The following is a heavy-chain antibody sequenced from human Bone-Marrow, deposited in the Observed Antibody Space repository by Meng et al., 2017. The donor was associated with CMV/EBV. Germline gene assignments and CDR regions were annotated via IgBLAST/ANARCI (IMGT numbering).Heavy chain of an antibody. CDR3: ARGRGWAGTPRPLDY. D-gene: IGHD6-19*01. J-gene: IGHJ4*02. Sequence: SETLSLTCAVYGGSFSGYYWSWIRQPPGKGLEWIGEINHSGSTNYNPSLKSRVTISVDTSKNQFSLKLSSVTAADTAVYYCARGRGWAGTPRPLDYWGQGTLVTVSS. V-gene: IGHV4-34*01. CDR1: GGSFSGYY. CDR2: INHSGST.